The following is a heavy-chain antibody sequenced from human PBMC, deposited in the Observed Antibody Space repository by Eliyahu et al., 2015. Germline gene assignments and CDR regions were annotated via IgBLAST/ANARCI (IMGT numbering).Heavy chain of an antibody. J-gene: IGHJ2*01. CDR3: ARGARGYSGYDYWYFDL. Sequence: QVQLVQSGAEVKKPGASVKVSCKASGYTFTSYDINWVRQATGQGLEWMGWMNPNSGNTGYAQKFQGRVTMTRNTSISTAYMELSSLRSEDTAVYYCARGARGYSGYDYWYFDLWGRGTLVTVSS. V-gene: IGHV1-8*01. CDR1: GYTFTSYD. CDR2: MNPNSGNT. D-gene: IGHD5-12*01.